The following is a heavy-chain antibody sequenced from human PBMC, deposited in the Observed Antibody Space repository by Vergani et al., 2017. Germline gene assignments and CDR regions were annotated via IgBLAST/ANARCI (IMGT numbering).Heavy chain of an antibody. V-gene: IGHV3-72*01. J-gene: IGHJ3*02. CDR2: TRNKANSYTT. CDR3: AREDYDYVWGSYRGGAFDI. Sequence: VQLVESGGGLVQPGGSLRLSCAASGFTFSDHYMDWVRQAPGKGLEWVGRTRNKANSYTTEYAASVKGRFTISRDDSKNSLYLQMNSLKTEDTAVYYCAREDYDYVWGSYRGGAFDIWGQGTMVTVSS. D-gene: IGHD3-16*02. CDR1: GFTFSDHY.